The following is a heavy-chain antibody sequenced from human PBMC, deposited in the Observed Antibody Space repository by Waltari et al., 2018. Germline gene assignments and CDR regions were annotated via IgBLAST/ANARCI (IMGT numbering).Heavy chain of an antibody. V-gene: IGHV4-30-4*08. Sequence: QVQLQESGPGLVRPSQTLSLTCTVSGGSISSGDYYWSWIRQPPGKGLEWIGDTDYIRNTYDKPSLRSRVTISVDTSKNQFSLKLSSVTVADTAVYYCVRGRYYYNSSGRGTSHWYFDLWGRGTLVTVSS. CDR3: VRGRYYYNSSGRGTSHWYFDL. D-gene: IGHD3-22*01. CDR1: GGSISSGDYY. CDR2: TDYIRNT. J-gene: IGHJ2*01.